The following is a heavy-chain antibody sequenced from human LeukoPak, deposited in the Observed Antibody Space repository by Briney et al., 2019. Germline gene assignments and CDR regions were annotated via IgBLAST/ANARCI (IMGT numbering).Heavy chain of an antibody. CDR3: ARGERCSSTSCYAMSEYFQH. J-gene: IGHJ1*01. D-gene: IGHD2-2*01. CDR2: INAGNGNT. Sequence: ASVKVSCKASGYTFTSYAMYWVRQAPGQRLEWMGWINAGNGNTKYSQKFQGRVTITRDTSASTAYMELSSLRSEDTAVYYCARGERCSSTSCYAMSEYFQHWGQGTLVTVSS. CDR1: GYTFTSYA. V-gene: IGHV1-3*01.